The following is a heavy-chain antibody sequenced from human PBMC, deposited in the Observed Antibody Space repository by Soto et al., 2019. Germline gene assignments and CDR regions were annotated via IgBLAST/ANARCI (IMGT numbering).Heavy chain of an antibody. D-gene: IGHD3-3*01. CDR2: ISDGGST. CDR3: ARGQRFSDWFDP. V-gene: IGHV4-59*12. J-gene: IGHJ5*02. CDR1: GGSIYTDY. Sequence: PSETLSLTCTVSGGSIYTDYWNWIRQSPGKGLEWIGYISDGGSTKYHPSLQSRVTMSLDTSNNQFSLRLTSVTAADTAVYYCARGQRFSDWFDPWGQGTLVTVSS.